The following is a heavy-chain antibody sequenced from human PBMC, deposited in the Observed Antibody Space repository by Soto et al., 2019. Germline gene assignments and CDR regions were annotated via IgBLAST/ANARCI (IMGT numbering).Heavy chain of an antibody. J-gene: IGHJ4*02. CDR2: VGQSGYT. Sequence: QVQLQESGPGLVKPSGTLSLTCTVSNGSITSSLWWSWVRQSPGKGREWIGEVGQSGYTNSIPYLKTRLTISLDSSTNRFSLRLTSVTAADTAVYYCARNGYGGYDFDSWGQGTRVTVSS. CDR3: ARNGYGGYDFDS. CDR1: NGSITSSLW. V-gene: IGHV4-4*02. D-gene: IGHD5-12*01.